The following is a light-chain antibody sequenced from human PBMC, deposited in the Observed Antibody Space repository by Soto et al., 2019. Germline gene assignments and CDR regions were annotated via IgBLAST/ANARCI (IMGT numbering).Light chain of an antibody. J-gene: IGLJ2*01. CDR2: RNN. CDR3: AAWDDSLSGLV. CDR1: SSNIGSNY. Sequence: QSVLTQPPSASGTPGQRVTISCSGSSSNIGSNYVYWYQQLPGTAPKHLIYRNNQRPSGVPDRFSGSKSGTSASLAISGLRSEDEADYYCAAWDDSLSGLVFGGGTKVTVL. V-gene: IGLV1-47*01.